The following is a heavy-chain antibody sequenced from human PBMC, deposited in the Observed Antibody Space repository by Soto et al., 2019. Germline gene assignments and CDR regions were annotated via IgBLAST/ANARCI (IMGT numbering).Heavy chain of an antibody. D-gene: IGHD3-3*01. V-gene: IGHV3-49*01. Sequence: GGSLRLSCTASGFTFGDYAMSWFRQAPGKGLEWVGFIRSKAYGGTTEYTASVKSRFTISRDDSKSIAYLQMNSLKTEDTAVYYCTRVILTIFGVVIGWFDPWGQGTLVTVSS. J-gene: IGHJ5*02. CDR3: TRVILTIFGVVIGWFDP. CDR1: GFTFGDYA. CDR2: IRSKAYGGTT.